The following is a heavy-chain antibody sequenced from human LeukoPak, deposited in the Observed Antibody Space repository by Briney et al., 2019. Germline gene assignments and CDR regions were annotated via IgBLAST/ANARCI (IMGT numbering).Heavy chain of an antibody. D-gene: IGHD3-22*01. CDR2: IYPGDSDT. CDR3: ARRYYYDSSGLNWFDP. J-gene: IGHJ5*02. Sequence: GESLKISCQGSGYSFTSYWIGWVRQMPGKGLEWMGIIYPGDSDTRYSPSFQGQVTISADKSISTAYLQWSSLKASDTAMYYCARRYYYDSSGLNWFDPWGQGTLVTVSS. CDR1: GYSFTSYW. V-gene: IGHV5-51*01.